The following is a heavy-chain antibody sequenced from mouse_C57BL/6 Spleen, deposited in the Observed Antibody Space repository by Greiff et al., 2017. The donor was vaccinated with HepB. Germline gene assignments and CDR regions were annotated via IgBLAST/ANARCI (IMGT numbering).Heavy chain of an antibody. Sequence: QVQLQQPGTELVKPGASVKLSCKASGYTFTSYWMHWVKQRPGQGLEWIGNINPSNGGTNYNEKFKSKATLTVDKSSSTAYMQLSSLTSEDSAVYYWARGTYYDGSSYGYFDVWGTGTTVTVSS. CDR2: INPSNGGT. V-gene: IGHV1-53*01. J-gene: IGHJ1*03. CDR3: ARGTYYDGSSYGYFDV. CDR1: GYTFTSYW. D-gene: IGHD1-1*01.